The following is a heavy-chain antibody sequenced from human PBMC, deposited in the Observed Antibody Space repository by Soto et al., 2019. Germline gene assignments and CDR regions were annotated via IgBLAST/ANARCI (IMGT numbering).Heavy chain of an antibody. D-gene: IGHD3-22*01. Sequence: GGSLRLSCAASGFTFSSYSMNWVRQAPGKGLEWVSYISSSSSTIYYADSVKGRFTISRDNAKNSLYLQMNSLRAEDTAVYYCASLGSGYWRLDFDYWGQGTLVTVSS. J-gene: IGHJ4*02. CDR2: ISSSSSTI. CDR3: ASLGSGYWRLDFDY. CDR1: GFTFSSYS. V-gene: IGHV3-48*01.